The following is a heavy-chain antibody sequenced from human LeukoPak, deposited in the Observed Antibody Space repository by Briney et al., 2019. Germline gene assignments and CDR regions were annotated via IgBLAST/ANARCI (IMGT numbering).Heavy chain of an antibody. V-gene: IGHV3-53*01. Sequence: GGPLRLSCVASGLTVSGNSMSWVRKAPGKGLEWVSTTNSGGNTYYGDSVRGRFTVYRDNSKNTLYLQMNSLRAEDTAVYYCARVKDPSGLFYWGQGAQVTVSS. CDR3: ARVKDPSGLFY. CDR2: TNSGGNT. D-gene: IGHD2-15*01. J-gene: IGHJ4*02. CDR1: GLTVSGNS.